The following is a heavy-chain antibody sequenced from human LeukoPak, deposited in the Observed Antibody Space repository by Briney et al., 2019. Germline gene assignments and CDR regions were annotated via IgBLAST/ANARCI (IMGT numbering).Heavy chain of an antibody. V-gene: IGHV1-18*01. D-gene: IGHD1-26*01. J-gene: IGHJ4*02. Sequence: GASVKVSCKASGYTFTSYGISWVRQAPGQGLEWMGWISAYNGNTRYAQNLQGRVTLTTDTSTSTAYMEVRSLRSDDTAVYYCAREESIGSYQFLHDYWGQGTLVTVSS. CDR2: ISAYNGNT. CDR3: AREESIGSYQFLHDY. CDR1: GYTFTSYG.